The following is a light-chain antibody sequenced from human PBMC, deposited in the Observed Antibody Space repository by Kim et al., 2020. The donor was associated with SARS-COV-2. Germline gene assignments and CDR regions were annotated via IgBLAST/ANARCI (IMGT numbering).Light chain of an antibody. CDR1: QGIRSW. Sequence: ASVGDRVTITCRASQGIRSWLASYQQKPAQAPKLLIYAASSLQSAVPSRFSGSGSGTDFTLTISSLQPEDFATYYCQQANSFPWTFGQGTKVDIK. CDR2: AAS. CDR3: QQANSFPWT. J-gene: IGKJ1*01. V-gene: IGKV1-12*01.